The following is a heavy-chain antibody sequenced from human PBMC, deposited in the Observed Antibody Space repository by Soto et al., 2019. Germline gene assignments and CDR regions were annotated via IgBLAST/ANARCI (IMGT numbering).Heavy chain of an antibody. D-gene: IGHD2-15*01. CDR2: ISSSSSYI. Sequence: PGGSLRLSCAASGFTFSSYSMNWVRQAPGKGLEWVSSISSSSSYIYYADSVKGRFTISRDNAKNSLYLQMNSLRAEDMAVYYCARDVGGVVVVAATLGPLWYFDYWGQGTLVTVSS. CDR1: GFTFSSYS. CDR3: ARDVGGVVVVAATLGPLWYFDY. V-gene: IGHV3-21*01. J-gene: IGHJ4*02.